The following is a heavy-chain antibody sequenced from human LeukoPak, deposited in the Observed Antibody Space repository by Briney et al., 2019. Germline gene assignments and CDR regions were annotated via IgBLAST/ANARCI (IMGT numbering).Heavy chain of an antibody. CDR2: IRYDGSNK. J-gene: IGHJ1*01. CDR1: GFTFSSYG. CDR3: GKDWGNIVVVPAALEYFQH. V-gene: IGHV3-30*02. Sequence: GGSLRLSCAASGFTFSSYGMHWVRQAPGKGLEWVAFIRYDGSNKYYADSVKGRFTISRDNSKNTLYLQMNSLRAEDTAVYYCGKDWGNIVVVPAALEYFQHWGKGTLVTVSS. D-gene: IGHD2-2*01.